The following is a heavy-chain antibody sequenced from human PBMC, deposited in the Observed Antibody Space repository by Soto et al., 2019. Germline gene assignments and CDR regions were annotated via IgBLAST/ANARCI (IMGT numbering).Heavy chain of an antibody. V-gene: IGHV1-18*01. CDR2: ISAYNGNT. D-gene: IGHD1-26*01. Sequence: QVQLVQSGAEVKKPGASVKVSCKASGYTFTSYGISWVRQAPGQGLEWMGWISAYNGNTNYAQKLQGRVTMTTDTSTSTGYMELRSLRSDDTAVYYCARDLPVGAELLHSAFDIWGQGTMVTVSS. CDR1: GYTFTSYG. CDR3: ARDLPVGAELLHSAFDI. J-gene: IGHJ3*02.